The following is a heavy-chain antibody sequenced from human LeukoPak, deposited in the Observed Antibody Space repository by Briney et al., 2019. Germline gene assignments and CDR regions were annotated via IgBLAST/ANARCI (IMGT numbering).Heavy chain of an antibody. D-gene: IGHD5-18*01. V-gene: IGHV4-34*01. CDR3: ARSRYSYFDY. CDR1: GGSFSGYY. CDR2: INHSGST. J-gene: IGHJ4*02. Sequence: SETLSLTCAVYGGSFSGYYWSWIRQPPGKGLEWIGEINHSGSTNYNPSLKSRVTISVDTSKNQFSLKLSPVTAADTAVYYCARSRYSYFDYWGQGTLVTVSS.